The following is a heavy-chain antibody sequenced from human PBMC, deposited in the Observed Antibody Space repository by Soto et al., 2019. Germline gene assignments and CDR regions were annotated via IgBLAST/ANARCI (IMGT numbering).Heavy chain of an antibody. CDR2: ISFSSSTI. Sequence: GGSLRLSCAASGFTFISYSMNWVRQAPGKGLEWVSYISFSSSTIYYADSVKGRFTISRDNAKNSLYLQMNSLRAEDTAVYYCARVGFCSGGSCSDLYYYYGMDVWGQGTTVTVSS. J-gene: IGHJ6*02. D-gene: IGHD2-15*01. CDR1: GFTFISYS. CDR3: ARVGFCSGGSCSDLYYYYGMDV. V-gene: IGHV3-48*01.